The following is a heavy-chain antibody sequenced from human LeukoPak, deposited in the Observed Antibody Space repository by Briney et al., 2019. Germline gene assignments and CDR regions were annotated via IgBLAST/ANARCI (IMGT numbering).Heavy chain of an antibody. D-gene: IGHD4-17*01. J-gene: IGHJ2*01. CDR3: ARGHGDYIGSYWYFDL. Sequence: GGSLRLSCAASGFTFSSYAMSWVRQAPGKGLEWVSAISGSGSSTYYADSVKGRFTISRDNSKNTLYLQMNSLRAEDTAVYYCARGHGDYIGSYWYFDLWGRGTLVTVSS. CDR1: GFTFSSYA. CDR2: ISGSGSST. V-gene: IGHV3-23*01.